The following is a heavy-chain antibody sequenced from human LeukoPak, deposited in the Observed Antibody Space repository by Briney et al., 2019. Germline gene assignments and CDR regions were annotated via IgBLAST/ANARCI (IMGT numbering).Heavy chain of an antibody. D-gene: IGHD3-22*01. CDR1: GGSFRGYY. J-gene: IGHJ4*02. Sequence: SETLSLTCAVYGGSFRGYYWSWIRQPPGKGLEWIGEITHSGSTNYNPSLKSRDTISVDTSTNQSSLKLSSVTAADTAVYYCARAGPRMAYYYDSSGYYFDYWGQGTLVTVS. CDR2: ITHSGST. CDR3: ARAGPRMAYYYDSSGYYFDY. V-gene: IGHV4-34*01.